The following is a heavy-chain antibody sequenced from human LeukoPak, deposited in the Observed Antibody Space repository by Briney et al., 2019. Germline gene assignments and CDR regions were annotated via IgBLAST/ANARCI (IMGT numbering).Heavy chain of an antibody. CDR2: INHSGST. CDR1: GGSFSGYY. V-gene: IGHV4-34*01. CDR3: ARGRYFDWLYDY. D-gene: IGHD3-9*01. J-gene: IGHJ4*02. Sequence: PSETLSLTCAVYGGSFSGYYWSWIRQPPGKGLEWIGEINHSGSTNYNPSLKSRVTISVDTSKNQFSLKLSSVTAADTAVYYCARGRYFDWLYDYWGQGTLVTVSS.